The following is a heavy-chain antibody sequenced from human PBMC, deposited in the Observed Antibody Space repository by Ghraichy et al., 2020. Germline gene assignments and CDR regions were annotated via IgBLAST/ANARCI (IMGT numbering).Heavy chain of an antibody. CDR2: INPSSGGA. Sequence: ASVKVSCEASGYTFANYYMHWVRQAPGHGLAWMGRINPSSGGADYAQQFQGRVTVTRDTSNSTVYMELNRLTSDDQAVYYCAKNMDVFWGGHDNWFDPWGQGTLVTVSS. CDR1: GYTFANYY. CDR3: AKNMDVFWGGHDNWFDP. V-gene: IGHV1-2*06. D-gene: IGHD3-3*01. J-gene: IGHJ5*02.